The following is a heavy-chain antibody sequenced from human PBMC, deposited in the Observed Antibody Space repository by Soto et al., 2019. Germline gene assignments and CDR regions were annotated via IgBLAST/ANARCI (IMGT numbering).Heavy chain of an antibody. CDR2: IIPIFGTA. V-gene: IGHV1-69*01. J-gene: IGHJ3*02. Sequence: QVQLVQSGAEVKKPGSSVKVSCKASGGTFSSYAISWVRQAPGQGLEWMGGIIPIFGTANYAQKFQGRVTITADESTSAAYMELSSLRSEDTAVYCCARDRLGYCSGGSCYRGSAFDIWGQGTMVTVSS. CDR3: ARDRLGYCSGGSCYRGSAFDI. D-gene: IGHD2-15*01. CDR1: GGTFSSYA.